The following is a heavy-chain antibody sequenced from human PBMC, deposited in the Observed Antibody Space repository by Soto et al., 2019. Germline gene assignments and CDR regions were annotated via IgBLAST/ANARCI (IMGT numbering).Heavy chain of an antibody. CDR2: IYSTGNT. CDR3: ARGRTVDWFDP. Sequence: SETLSLTCTVSGDSIRSSSYWGWIRQPPGKGLEWIGSIYSTGNTYYNPSLNSQVTISVDTSKNQFSLKLISVTAADTAVYYCARGRTVDWFDPWGQGTLVTVSS. J-gene: IGHJ5*02. CDR1: GDSIRSSSY. V-gene: IGHV4-38-2*02.